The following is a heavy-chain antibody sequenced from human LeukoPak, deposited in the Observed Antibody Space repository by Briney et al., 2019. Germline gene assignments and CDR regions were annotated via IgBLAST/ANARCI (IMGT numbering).Heavy chain of an antibody. V-gene: IGHV4-4*07. J-gene: IGHJ4*02. D-gene: IGHD3-10*01. CDR3: AREGGWSSGSYYDY. CDR1: GGSISSYY. CDR2: IYTSGST. Sequence: RTSETLSLTCTVSGGSISSYYWSWIRQPAGKGLEWIGRIYTSGSTNYNPSLKSRVTMSVDTSKNQFSLKLSSVTAADTAVHYCAREGGWSSGSYYDYWGQGTLVTVSS.